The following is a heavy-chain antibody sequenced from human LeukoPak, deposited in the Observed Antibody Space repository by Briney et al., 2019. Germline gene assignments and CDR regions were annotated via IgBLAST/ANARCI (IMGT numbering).Heavy chain of an antibody. J-gene: IGHJ4*02. D-gene: IGHD1-26*01. CDR3: ARALVGAAFDT. CDR1: GFTFNVYA. V-gene: IGHV3-21*06. Sequence: PGGSLRLSCTASGFTFNVYAMHWVRQVPGEGPEWNSSISGSRDSIFYADPVKGRFTISRDNAKNSLYLDMNSLRVEDTAVYFCARALVGAAFDTWGQGALVTISS. CDR2: ISGSRDSI.